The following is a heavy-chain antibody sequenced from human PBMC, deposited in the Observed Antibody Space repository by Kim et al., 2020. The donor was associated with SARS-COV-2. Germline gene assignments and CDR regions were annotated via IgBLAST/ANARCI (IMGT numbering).Heavy chain of an antibody. J-gene: IGHJ6*02. CDR2: IIPIFGTA. V-gene: IGHV1-69*13. CDR3: ARSRQWLVQELPRIPETGELYYYYGMDV. CDR1: GGTFSSYA. Sequence: SVKVSCKASGGTFSSYAISWVRQAPGQGLEWMGGIIPIFGTANYAQKFQGRVTITADESTSTAYMELSSLRSEDTAVYYCARSRQWLVQELPRIPETGELYYYYGMDVWGQGTTVTVSS. D-gene: IGHD6-19*01.